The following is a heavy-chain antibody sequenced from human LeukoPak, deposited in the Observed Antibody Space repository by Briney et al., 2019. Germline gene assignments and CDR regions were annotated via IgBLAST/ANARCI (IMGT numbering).Heavy chain of an antibody. CDR2: INPNSGGT. Sequence: ASVKVSCKASGGTFSSYAISWVRQAPGQGLEWMGWINPNSGGTNYAQKFQGRVTMTRDTSISTAYMELSRLRSDDTAVYYCARGSRIAAAGTRAFDYWGQGTLVTVSS. V-gene: IGHV1-2*02. CDR1: GGTFSSYA. CDR3: ARGSRIAAAGTRAFDY. D-gene: IGHD6-13*01. J-gene: IGHJ4*02.